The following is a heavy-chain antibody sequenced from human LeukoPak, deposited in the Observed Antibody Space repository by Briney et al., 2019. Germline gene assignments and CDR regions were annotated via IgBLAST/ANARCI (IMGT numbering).Heavy chain of an antibody. Sequence: SETLSLTCAVSGDSISSRNWWSWVRQHPGKGLEWIGYIYYSGSTYYNPSLKSRVTISVDTSKNQFSLKLSSVTAADTAVYYCARGRAYCGGDCYPDAFDIWGQGTMVTVSS. CDR2: IYYSGST. CDR1: GDSISSRNW. D-gene: IGHD2-21*02. V-gene: IGHV4-31*11. CDR3: ARGRAYCGGDCYPDAFDI. J-gene: IGHJ3*02.